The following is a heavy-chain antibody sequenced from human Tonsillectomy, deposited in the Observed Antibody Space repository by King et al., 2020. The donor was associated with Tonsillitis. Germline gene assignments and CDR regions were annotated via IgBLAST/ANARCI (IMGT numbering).Heavy chain of an antibody. CDR2: MSFDGSNK. D-gene: IGHD3-16*01. J-gene: IGHJ4*02. Sequence: VQLVESGGGVVQPGRSLRLSCAASGFTFSSYAIHWVRQAPGKGLEWVAIMSFDGSNKYYADSMKGRFTISRDNSKNTLYLQMNSVRAEDTAIYYCARDGGDTWGSGYFDYWGQGALVTVSS. CDR3: ARDGGDTWGSGYFDY. V-gene: IGHV3-30*04. CDR1: GFTFSSYA.